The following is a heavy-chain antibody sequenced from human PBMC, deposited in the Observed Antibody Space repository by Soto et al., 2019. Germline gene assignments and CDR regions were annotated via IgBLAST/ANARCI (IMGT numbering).Heavy chain of an antibody. V-gene: IGHV3-15*07. J-gene: IGHJ4*02. CDR3: AADVPSQGRGEFDY. Sequence: EVQLVESGGGLVKSGGSLRVSCAASGFTFSSAWMTWVRQAPGKGLEWVGRIQSKVDGETTDYAAPVKGRLTISRDDSESTLYLQMNSLKSEDTAVYYCAADVPSQGRGEFDYWGQGILVTVSS. CDR2: IQSKVDGETT. CDR1: GFTFSSAW.